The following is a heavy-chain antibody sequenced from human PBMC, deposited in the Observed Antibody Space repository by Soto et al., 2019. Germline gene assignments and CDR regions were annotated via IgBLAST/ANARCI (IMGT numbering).Heavy chain of an antibody. CDR1: GFTFSSYA. J-gene: IGHJ6*02. V-gene: IGHV3-23*01. D-gene: IGHD5-18*01. Sequence: PGGSLRLSCAASGFTFSSYAMSWVRQAPGKGLEWVSAISGSGGSTYYADSVKGRFTISRDNSKNTLYLQMNSLRAEDTAVYYCAKVRAYSYGTYGMDVWGQGTTVTVYS. CDR2: ISGSGGST. CDR3: AKVRAYSYGTYGMDV.